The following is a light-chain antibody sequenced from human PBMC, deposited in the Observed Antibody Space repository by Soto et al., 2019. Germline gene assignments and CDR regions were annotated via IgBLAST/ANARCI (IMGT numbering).Light chain of an antibody. J-gene: IGLJ1*01. Sequence: QSVRAQPSSLSGAPGQSITISCTGTISDVGNYKYVSWYQQHPGKAPKLMIYEVSNRPSGVSNRFSGSKSGNTASLTISGLQAEDETDYYCFSYTSSGNYVFGTGTKV. CDR3: FSYTSSGNYV. V-gene: IGLV2-14*01. CDR2: EVS. CDR1: ISDVGNYKY.